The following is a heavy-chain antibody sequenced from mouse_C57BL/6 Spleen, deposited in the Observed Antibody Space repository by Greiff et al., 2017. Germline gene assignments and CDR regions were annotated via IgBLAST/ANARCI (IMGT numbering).Heavy chain of an antibody. J-gene: IGHJ4*01. D-gene: IGHD1-1*01. V-gene: IGHV1-80*01. CDR3: ARRVVEGAMDY. CDR1: GYAFSSYW. CDR2: IYPGDGDT. Sequence: QVQLQQSGAELVKPGASVKISCKASGYAFSSYWMNWVKQRPGKGLEWIGQIYPGDGDTNYNGKFKGKATLTADKSSSTAYMQLSSLTAEDSAVYFWARRVVEGAMDYWGQGTSVTVSS.